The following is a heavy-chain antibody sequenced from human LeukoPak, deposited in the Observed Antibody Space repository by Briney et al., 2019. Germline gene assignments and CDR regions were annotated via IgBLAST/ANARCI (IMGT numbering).Heavy chain of an antibody. J-gene: IGHJ4*02. Sequence: GGSLRLSCAASGFTFSSYWMNWVRQAPGKGLEWVSYISSSSSAIYYADSVKGRFTISRDNAKNSLYLQMNSLRPEDTAVYYCGREIEAPGKTLDYWGQGTLVTVSS. CDR2: ISSSSSAI. V-gene: IGHV3-48*01. CDR1: GFTFSSYW. CDR3: GREIEAPGKTLDY.